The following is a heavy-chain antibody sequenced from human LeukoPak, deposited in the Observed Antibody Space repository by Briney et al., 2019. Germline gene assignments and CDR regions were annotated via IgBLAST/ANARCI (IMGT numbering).Heavy chain of an antibody. CDR2: LSKSGNT. CDR3: ARHPLIATAGHGAFDI. CDR1: GGSISSYY. V-gene: IGHV4-59*08. D-gene: IGHD6-13*01. Sequence: SETLSLTCTVSGGSISSYYWSWIRLPPGKGLEWIGYLSKSGNTNYSPSLKSRVTIFGDTSKNQFSLKLSSVTAADSAVYYCARHPLIATAGHGAFDIWGQGTVVTVSS. J-gene: IGHJ3*02.